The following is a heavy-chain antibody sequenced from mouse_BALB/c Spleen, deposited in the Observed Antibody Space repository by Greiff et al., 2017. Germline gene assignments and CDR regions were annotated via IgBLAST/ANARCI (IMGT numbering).Heavy chain of an antibody. CDR1: GYAFSSYW. CDR3: ARRDGYDY. V-gene: IGHV1-80*01. CDR2: IYPGDGDT. Sequence: QVHVKQSGAELVRPGSSVKISCKASGYAFSSYWMNWVKQRPGQGLEWIGQIYPGDGDTNYNGKFKGKATLTADKSSSTAYMQLSSLTSEDSAVYFCARRDGYDYWGQGTTLTVSS. J-gene: IGHJ2*01. D-gene: IGHD2-3*01.